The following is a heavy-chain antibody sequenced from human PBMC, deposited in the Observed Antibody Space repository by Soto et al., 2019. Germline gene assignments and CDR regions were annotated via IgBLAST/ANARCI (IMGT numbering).Heavy chain of an antibody. CDR3: ARDRVESGYPEYFQH. J-gene: IGHJ1*01. CDR1: GFTVSSNY. D-gene: IGHD3-22*01. Sequence: EVQLVESGGGLIQPGGSLRLSCAASGFTVSSNYMSWVRQAPGKGLEWVSVIYSGGSTYYADSVKGRFTISRDKSKNTLYLQRNSLRAEDTAVYYCARDRVESGYPEYFQHWGQGTLVTGSS. V-gene: IGHV3-53*01. CDR2: IYSGGST.